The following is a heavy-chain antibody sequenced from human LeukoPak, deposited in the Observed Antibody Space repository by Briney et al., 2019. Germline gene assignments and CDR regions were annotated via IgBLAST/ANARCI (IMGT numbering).Heavy chain of an antibody. D-gene: IGHD3-22*01. J-gene: IGHJ4*02. V-gene: IGHV1-2*02. CDR2: INPNSGGT. CDR3: ARDRGYYDSSGYYYGGDFDY. Sequence: ASVKVSCKASGGTFSSYAISWVRQAPGQGLEWMGWINPNSGGTNYAQKFQGRVTMTRDTSISTTYMELSRLRSDDTDVYYCARDRGYYDSSGYYYGGDFDYWGQGTLVTVSS. CDR1: GGTFSSYA.